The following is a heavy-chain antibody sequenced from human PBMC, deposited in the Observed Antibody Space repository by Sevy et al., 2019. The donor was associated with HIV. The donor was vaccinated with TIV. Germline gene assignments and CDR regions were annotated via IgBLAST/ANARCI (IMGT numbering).Heavy chain of an antibody. CDR1: GFTFSNAW. Sequence: GGSLRLSCAASGFTFSNAWMSWVRQAPGKGLEWVGRIKSKTDGGTTDYAAPVKGRFSISRDDSKNTLYLQMNSRKTEDTAVYYCTTVRVTTPAFFDYWGQGTLVTVSS. D-gene: IGHD2-21*02. CDR3: TTVRVTTPAFFDY. V-gene: IGHV3-15*01. CDR2: IKSKTDGGTT. J-gene: IGHJ4*02.